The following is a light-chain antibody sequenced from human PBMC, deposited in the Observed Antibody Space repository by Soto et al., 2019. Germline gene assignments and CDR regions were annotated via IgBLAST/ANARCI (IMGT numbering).Light chain of an antibody. CDR1: QSVSSSF. CDR3: QQRRNWPLIT. V-gene: IGKV3D-20*02. J-gene: IGKJ3*01. Sequence: EIVLTQSPGTLSLSPGERATLSCRASQSVSSSFLAWYQQKPGQAPRLLIYGASNRATGIPDRFSGSGSGTDFTLTISRLEPEDFAVYYCQQRRNWPLITFGPGTRVDIK. CDR2: GAS.